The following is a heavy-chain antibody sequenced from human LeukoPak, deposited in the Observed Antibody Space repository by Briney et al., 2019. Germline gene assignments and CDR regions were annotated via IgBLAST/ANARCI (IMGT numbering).Heavy chain of an antibody. J-gene: IGHJ4*02. Sequence: PGRSLRLSCAASGFTFDDYAMHWVRQAPGKGLEWVSGISWNSGFIGYADSVKGRLTISRDNAKNSLYLQMNSLRAEDMALYYCAKGLYGSGSYPDYWGQGTLVTVSS. CDR3: AKGLYGSGSYPDY. CDR1: GFTFDDYA. CDR2: ISWNSGFI. V-gene: IGHV3-9*03. D-gene: IGHD3-10*01.